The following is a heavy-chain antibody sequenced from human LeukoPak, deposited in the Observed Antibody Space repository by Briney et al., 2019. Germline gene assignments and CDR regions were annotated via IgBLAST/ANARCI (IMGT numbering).Heavy chain of an antibody. V-gene: IGHV1-2*02. D-gene: IGHD1-26*01. CDR2: INPNSGGT. Sequence: GASVKVSCKASGYTFTGYYMHWVRQAPGQGLEWMGWINPNSGGTNYAQKFQGRVTMTRDTSISTAYMELSRLRSDDTAVYYCARDLSPPGHSGSYLFCFGYWGQGTLVTVSS. J-gene: IGHJ4*02. CDR1: GYTFTGYY. CDR3: ARDLSPPGHSGSYLFCFGY.